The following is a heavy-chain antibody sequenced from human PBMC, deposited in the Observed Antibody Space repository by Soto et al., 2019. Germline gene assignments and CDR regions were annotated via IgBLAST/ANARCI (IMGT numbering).Heavy chain of an antibody. Sequence: ESGGGLIKPGGSLRLSCTASEFTFANAFMNWVRQAPGKGLEWIGRIRTKTYGEAVDYAAPVKGRFTISRDDSKDTMYLQMNSPKIEDTAVYYCTSCRGYCTGLVAYDIWGQGTMVTVSS. D-gene: IGHD2-8*02. CDR3: TSCRGYCTGLVAYDI. V-gene: IGHV3-15*07. J-gene: IGHJ3*02. CDR1: EFTFANAF. CDR2: IRTKTYGEAV.